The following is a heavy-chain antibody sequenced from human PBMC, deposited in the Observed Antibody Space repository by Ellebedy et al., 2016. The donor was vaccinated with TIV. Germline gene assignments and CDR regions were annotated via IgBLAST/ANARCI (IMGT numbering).Heavy chain of an antibody. Sequence: PGGSLRLSCAASGFTFSNYGMNWVRQAPGKGLEWVATISYTGTDDFYADSVKGRFTISRDDSKNTLYLQMNSLRAEDTAVYYCAKDQASFIHLSVVDVWGQGTTVTVSS. CDR3: AKDQASFIHLSVVDV. D-gene: IGHD5-18*01. CDR1: GFTFSNYG. V-gene: IGHV3-30*18. J-gene: IGHJ6*02. CDR2: ISYTGTDD.